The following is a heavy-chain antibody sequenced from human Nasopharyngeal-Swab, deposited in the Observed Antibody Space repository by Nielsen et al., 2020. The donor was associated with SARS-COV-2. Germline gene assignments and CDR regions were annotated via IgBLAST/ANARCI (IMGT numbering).Heavy chain of an antibody. V-gene: IGHV4-34*01. D-gene: IGHD3-22*01. CDR3: ARGTVYYHDSSGYYYYYYYGMDV. J-gene: IGHJ6*02. CDR2: INHSGST. Sequence: WIRQPPGKGLEWIGEINHSGSTNYNPSLKSRVTISVDTSKNQFSLKLSSVTAADTAAYYCARGTVYYHDSSGYYYYYYYGMDVWGQGTTVTVSS.